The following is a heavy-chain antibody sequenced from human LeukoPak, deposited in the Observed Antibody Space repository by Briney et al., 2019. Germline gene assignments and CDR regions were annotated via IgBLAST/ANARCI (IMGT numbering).Heavy chain of an antibody. CDR3: AREGYSSGWYRGAYDY. D-gene: IGHD6-19*01. CDR2: IYTSGST. V-gene: IGHV4-61*02. J-gene: IGHJ4*02. CDR1: GGSISSGSYY. Sequence: SETLSLTCTVSGGSISSGSYYWSWIRQPAGKGLEWIGRIYTSGSTNYNPSLKSRVTISVDTSKNQFSLKLSSVTAADTAVYYCAREGYSSGWYRGAYDYWGQGTLVTVSS.